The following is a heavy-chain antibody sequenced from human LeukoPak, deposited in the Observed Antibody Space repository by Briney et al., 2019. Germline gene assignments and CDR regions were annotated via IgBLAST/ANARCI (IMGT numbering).Heavy chain of an antibody. V-gene: IGHV4-34*01. CDR1: GGSFSGYY. CDR3: ARDDSGYGRNCY. CDR2: INHSGST. J-gene: IGHJ4*02. Sequence: SETLSLTCAVYGGSFSGYYWSWIRQPPGKGLEWIGEINHSGSTNYNPSLKSRVTISVDTSKNQFSLKLSSVTAADTAVYYCARDDSGYGRNCYWGQGALITVSS. D-gene: IGHD5-12*01.